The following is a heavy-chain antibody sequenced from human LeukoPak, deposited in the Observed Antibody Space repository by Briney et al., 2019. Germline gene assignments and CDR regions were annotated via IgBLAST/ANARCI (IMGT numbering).Heavy chain of an antibody. CDR1: GYSFTSYW. CDR2: IYPGDSDT. CDR3: ARLPAVTTEPFDY. J-gene: IGHJ4*02. D-gene: IGHD4-17*01. Sequence: GESLKISCKGAGYSFTSYWMGWVRQMPGKGLEWMGIIYPGDSDTRYSPSFQRQVTISADKSISTAYLQWSSLKASDTAMYYCARLPAVTTEPFDYWGQGTLVTVSS. V-gene: IGHV5-51*01.